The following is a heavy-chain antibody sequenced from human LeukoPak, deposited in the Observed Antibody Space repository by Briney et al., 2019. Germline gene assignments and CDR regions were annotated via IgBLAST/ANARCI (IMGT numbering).Heavy chain of an antibody. D-gene: IGHD3-9*01. CDR2: ITNGGSTI. Sequence: GGSLRLSCAASGFTFSDYNMNWVRQAPGKGLEWVSYITNGGSTIHHADSVKGRFTISRDNAKKTLYPRMNSLRAEDTAVYYCARSIGLTGGGVDVWGQGTTVTVSS. CDR1: GFTFSDYN. V-gene: IGHV3-11*01. CDR3: ARSIGLTGGGVDV. J-gene: IGHJ6*02.